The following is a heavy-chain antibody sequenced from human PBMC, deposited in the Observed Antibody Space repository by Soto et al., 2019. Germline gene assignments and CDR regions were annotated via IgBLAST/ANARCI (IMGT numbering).Heavy chain of an antibody. CDR1: GDSISANNST. V-gene: IGHV6-1*01. Sequence: SQTLSLTCAISGDSISANNSTWNWIRQSPSRGLEWLGRTYYRSKWYHDYAVSVKSRITVNPDTSKNQFSLQLDSVTPDDTAVYYCVRNIAAPLYYFDSWGQGTLVTVSS. CDR2: TYYRSKWYH. CDR3: VRNIAAPLYYFDS. J-gene: IGHJ4*02. D-gene: IGHD6-13*01.